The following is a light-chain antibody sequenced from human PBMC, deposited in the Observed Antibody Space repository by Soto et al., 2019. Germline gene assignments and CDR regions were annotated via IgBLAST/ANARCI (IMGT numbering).Light chain of an antibody. J-gene: IGKJ1*01. V-gene: IGKV3-15*01. CDR1: QSVSSN. CDR2: GAS. CDR3: QQYNNWLWT. Sequence: EIVLTQSPGTLSLSPGERATLSCKASQSVSSNFLAWYQRKPGQAPRLLIYGASYRATGIPGRFSGSGYGTEFTLTISSLQSEDFAVYYCQQYNNWLWTFGQGTKVEIK.